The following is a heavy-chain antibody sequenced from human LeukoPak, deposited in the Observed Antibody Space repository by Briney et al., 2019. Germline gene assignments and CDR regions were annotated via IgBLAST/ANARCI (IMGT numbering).Heavy chain of an antibody. D-gene: IGHD2-2*01. CDR1: GYTFTSYD. Sequence: GASVKVSCKASGYTFTSYDINWVRQATGQGLEWMGWMNPNSGNTGYAQKFQGRVTMTRNTSISTAYMELSSLRSEDTAVYYCARRYDCSSTSCYGIWFDPWGQGTLVTVSS. V-gene: IGHV1-8*01. J-gene: IGHJ5*02. CDR3: ARRYDCSSTSCYGIWFDP. CDR2: MNPNSGNT.